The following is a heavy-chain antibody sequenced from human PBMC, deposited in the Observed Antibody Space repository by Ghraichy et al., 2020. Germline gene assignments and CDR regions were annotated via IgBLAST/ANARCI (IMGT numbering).Heavy chain of an antibody. D-gene: IGHD5-12*01. Sequence: ASVKVSCKASGYTFTGHGISWVRQAPGQGLEWLGWSSPYNGDTHSALNVQDRVTMTTDKYTATAYLELRSLRSDDTAVYFCARDAGQQRNNRRTRWLRFDHWGQGTLVTVTS. V-gene: IGHV1-18*01. J-gene: IGHJ4*02. CDR2: SSPYNGDT. CDR1: GYTFTGHG. CDR3: ARDAGQQRNNRRTRWLRFDH.